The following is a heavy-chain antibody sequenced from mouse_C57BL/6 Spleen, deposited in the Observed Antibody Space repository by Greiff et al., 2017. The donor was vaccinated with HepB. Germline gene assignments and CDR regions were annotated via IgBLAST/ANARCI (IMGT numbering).Heavy chain of an antibody. CDR3: ARGYYGSSYRAWFAY. D-gene: IGHD1-1*01. J-gene: IGHJ3*01. CDR1: GFTFSDYG. V-gene: IGHV5-17*01. Sequence: EVQGVESGGGLVKPGGSLKLSCAASGFTFSDYGMHWVRQAPEKGLEWVAYISSGSSTIYYADTVKGRFTISRDNAKNTLFLQMTSLRSEDTAMDYCARGYYGSSYRAWFAYWGQGTLVTVSA. CDR2: ISSGSSTI.